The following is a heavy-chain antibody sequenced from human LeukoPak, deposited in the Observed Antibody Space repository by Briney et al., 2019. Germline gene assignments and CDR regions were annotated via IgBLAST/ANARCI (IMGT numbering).Heavy chain of an antibody. D-gene: IGHD5-12*01. CDR2: ISYDGSNK. CDR3: ARAPDGYSGFEADY. Sequence: GRSLRLSCAASGFTFSSYAMHWVRQAPGKGLEWVAVISYDGSNKYYADSVKGRFTISRDNSKNTLYLQMTSLRAEDTAVYYCARAPDGYSGFEADYWGQGTLVTVSS. V-gene: IGHV3-30*04. J-gene: IGHJ4*02. CDR1: GFTFSSYA.